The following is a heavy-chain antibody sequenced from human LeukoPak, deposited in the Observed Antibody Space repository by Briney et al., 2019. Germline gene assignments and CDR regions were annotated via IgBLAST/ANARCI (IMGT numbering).Heavy chain of an antibody. D-gene: IGHD3-3*01. Sequence: PGGSLRLSCAASGFTFSSYWMHWVRQAPGKGLVWVSRINSDGSSTSYADSVKGRFTISRDNAKNTLYLQMNSLRAEDTAVYYCAKTLGSSDYDFWSGLGYFDYWGQGTLVTISS. V-gene: IGHV3-74*01. CDR2: INSDGSST. CDR1: GFTFSSYW. J-gene: IGHJ4*02. CDR3: AKTLGSSDYDFWSGLGYFDY.